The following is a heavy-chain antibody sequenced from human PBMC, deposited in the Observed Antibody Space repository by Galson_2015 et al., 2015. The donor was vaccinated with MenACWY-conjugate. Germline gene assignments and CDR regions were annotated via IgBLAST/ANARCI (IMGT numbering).Heavy chain of an antibody. CDR1: GYTFSSYA. CDR2: INVNSGST. V-gene: IGHV1-3*01. J-gene: IGHJ3*02. D-gene: IGHD3-10*01. Sequence: SVKVSCKASGYTFSSYALHWVRQAPGQGLEWVGWINVNSGSTKYSQRFQGRVTISRDTSASTTYMELTSLTSEDTAVFYCARGGSVWFGEKALAIWGQGTLVTVSS. CDR3: ARGGSVWFGEKALAI.